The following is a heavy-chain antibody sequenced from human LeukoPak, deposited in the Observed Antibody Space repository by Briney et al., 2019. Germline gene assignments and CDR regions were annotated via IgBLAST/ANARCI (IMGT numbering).Heavy chain of an antibody. CDR3: ASSVSGDIVVVPAAPFDY. CDR2: IRYDGSNK. D-gene: IGHD2-2*01. Sequence: GRSLRLSCAASGFTFSSYGMRWVRQAPGKGLEWVAFIRYDGSNKYYADSVKGRFTISRDNAKNSLYLQMNSLRAEDTAVYYCASSVSGDIVVVPAAPFDYWGQGTLVTVSS. J-gene: IGHJ4*02. CDR1: GFTFSSYG. V-gene: IGHV3-33*03.